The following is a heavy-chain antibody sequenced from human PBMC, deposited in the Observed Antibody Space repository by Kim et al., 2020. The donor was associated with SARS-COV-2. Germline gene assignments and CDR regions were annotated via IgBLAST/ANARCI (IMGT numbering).Heavy chain of an antibody. CDR1: GYTLSELS. CDR3: ATVRFISGWYFGNNFGFDP. D-gene: IGHD6-19*01. Sequence: ASVKVSCKVSGYTLSELSMHWVRQAPGKGLEWMGGFDPEDGETFYAKKFQGRVTMTEDRSTEIGYMELGRLRSEDTAVYYCATVRFISGWYFGNNFGFDPWGRGTLVTVSS. CDR2: FDPEDGET. J-gene: IGHJ5*02. V-gene: IGHV1-24*01.